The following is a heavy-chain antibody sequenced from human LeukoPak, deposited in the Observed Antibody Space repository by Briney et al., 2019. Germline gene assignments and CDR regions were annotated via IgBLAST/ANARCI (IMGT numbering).Heavy chain of an antibody. V-gene: IGHV4-59*11. Sequence: SETLSLTCTVSGGSISGHYWSWLRQPPGKGLECIGYIYYSGSNNYTPSLKSRTPISRDTSKRQFSLKLNSVTAADTAVYYCARDGDYDWYFDLWGRGTLVTVSS. CDR2: IYYSGSN. J-gene: IGHJ2*01. D-gene: IGHD4-17*01. CDR1: GGSISGHY. CDR3: ARDGDYDWYFDL.